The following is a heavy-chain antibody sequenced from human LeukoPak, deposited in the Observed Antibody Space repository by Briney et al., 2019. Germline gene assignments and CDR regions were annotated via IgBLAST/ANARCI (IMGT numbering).Heavy chain of an antibody. CDR1: GFTFSTYS. D-gene: IGHD4-17*01. V-gene: IGHV3-48*02. Sequence: GGSLRLSCAASGFTFSTYSMNWVRQAPGKGLEWVPYISSSSSTIYYADSVKGRFTISRDIARNSLYLQMNSLRDEDTAVYYCARDRYGDYTYDYWGQGTLVTVSS. J-gene: IGHJ4*02. CDR3: ARDRYGDYTYDY. CDR2: ISSSSSTI.